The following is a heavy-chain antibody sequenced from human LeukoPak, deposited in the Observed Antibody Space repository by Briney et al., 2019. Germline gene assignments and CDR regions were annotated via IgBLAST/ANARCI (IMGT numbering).Heavy chain of an antibody. Sequence: SETLSLTCTLSGGSISSYYWSWIRHPPGKGLEWIGYIYYSGSTNYNTSLKSRVTISVNTSKNQSSLKLSSVTAADTAVYYCARGGRIGFDPWGQGTLVTVYS. CDR2: IYYSGST. D-gene: IGHD3-16*02. J-gene: IGHJ5*02. CDR3: ARGGRIGFDP. V-gene: IGHV4-59*01. CDR1: GGSISSYY.